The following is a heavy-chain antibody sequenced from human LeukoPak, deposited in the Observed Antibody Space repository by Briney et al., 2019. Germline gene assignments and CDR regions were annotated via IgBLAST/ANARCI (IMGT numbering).Heavy chain of an antibody. Sequence: SETLSLTCTVSGGSISSYYWSWIRQPPGKGLEWIGYIYYSGSTNYNPSLKSRVTISVETSKNQFSLKLSSATAADTAVYYCAREGYSGLFDYWGQGTLVTVSS. D-gene: IGHD5-12*01. J-gene: IGHJ4*02. CDR3: AREGYSGLFDY. CDR2: IYYSGST. V-gene: IGHV4-59*01. CDR1: GGSISSYY.